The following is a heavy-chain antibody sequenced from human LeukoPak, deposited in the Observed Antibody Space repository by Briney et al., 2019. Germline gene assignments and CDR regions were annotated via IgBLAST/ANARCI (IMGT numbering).Heavy chain of an antibody. Sequence: SEALSLTCAMSGDSVSSNSAAWSGIRQSPSRGLEWVGRTCYRSKWFKDYAVSVKSRITSNPDTSKNQFYLQLHSVTAEDTAVYYCARDLDVVVPAADCNWFDPGGKGTLVTVS. CDR1: GDSVSSNSAA. CDR2: TCYRSKWFK. J-gene: IGHJ5*02. D-gene: IGHD2-2*01. V-gene: IGHV6-1*01. CDR3: ARDLDVVVPAADCNWFDP.